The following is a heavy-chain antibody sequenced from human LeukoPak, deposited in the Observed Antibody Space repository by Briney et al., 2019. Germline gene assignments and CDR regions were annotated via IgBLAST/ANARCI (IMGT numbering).Heavy chain of an antibody. CDR3: ARGEHFWSGHSEFDP. CDR2: MNPNSGNT. Sequence: WASVKVSCKASGYTFTSYDINRVRQATGQGLEWMGWMNPNSGNTGYAQKFQGRVTMTRNTSISTAYMELSSLRSEDTAVYYCARGEHFWSGHSEFDPWGQGTLVTVSS. D-gene: IGHD3-3*02. V-gene: IGHV1-8*01. J-gene: IGHJ5*02. CDR1: GYTFTSYD.